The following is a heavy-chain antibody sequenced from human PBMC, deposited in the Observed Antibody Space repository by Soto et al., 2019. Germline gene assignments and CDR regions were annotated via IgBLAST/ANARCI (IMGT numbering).Heavy chain of an antibody. CDR1: GFTFSSYA. CDR2: ISSTGGRT. Sequence: SLRLSCAASGFTFSSYAMSWVRQAPGKGLEWVSGISSTGGRTYYTDSVKGRFTISRDNSKSTLYLQMNSLRADDTAVYYCAKDGYDNPWGTYRSDYWGQGTLVTVSS. D-gene: IGHD3-16*02. V-gene: IGHV3-23*01. J-gene: IGHJ4*02. CDR3: AKDGYDNPWGTYRSDY.